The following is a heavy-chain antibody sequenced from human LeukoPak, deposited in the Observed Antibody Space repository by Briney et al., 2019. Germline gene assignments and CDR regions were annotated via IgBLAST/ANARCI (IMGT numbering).Heavy chain of an antibody. CDR3: ARAPCYYGSRRLASCRMDV. J-gene: IGHJ6*02. CDR1: GYTFTSYG. D-gene: IGHD3-10*01. CDR2: ISAYNGNT. Sequence: ASVKVSCKASGYTFTSYGICWVRQAPGQGLEWMGWISAYNGNTNYSQKLQGRVTMTTDTCTSTAYMELRSLRSDDTAVYYCARAPCYYGSRRLASCRMDVWGQGTTVTVSS. V-gene: IGHV1-18*01.